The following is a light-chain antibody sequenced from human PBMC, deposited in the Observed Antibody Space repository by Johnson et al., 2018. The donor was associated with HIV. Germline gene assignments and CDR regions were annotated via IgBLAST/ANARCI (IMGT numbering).Light chain of an antibody. CDR3: GTWDSGLSGGLYL. J-gene: IGLJ1*01. V-gene: IGLV1-51*01. Sequence: HSVLTQPPSVSAAPGQNVTISCSGSSSNIGNNYVSWYQQLPGTAPKLLIYDNNKRPSGIPDRFSGSKSGPSATLGITGLQTGDEADYYCGTWDSGLSGGLYLFGPGTKVTVL. CDR2: DNN. CDR1: SSNIGNNY.